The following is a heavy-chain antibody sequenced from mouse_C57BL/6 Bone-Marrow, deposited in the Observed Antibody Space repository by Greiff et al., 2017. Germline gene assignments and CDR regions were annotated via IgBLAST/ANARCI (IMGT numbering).Heavy chain of an antibody. CDR2: IDPSDSYT. CDR3: ARDGYPYYFDY. J-gene: IGHJ2*01. CDR1: GYNFTSYW. V-gene: IGHV1-69*01. D-gene: IGHD2-3*01. Sequence: QVQLQQPGAELVMPGASVKLSCKASGYNFTSYWMHWVKQRPGQGLEWIGEIDPSDSYTNYTQKFKGKSTLTVDKSSHTAYMQLSILTSEDSAVYYCARDGYPYYFDYWGQGTTLTVSS.